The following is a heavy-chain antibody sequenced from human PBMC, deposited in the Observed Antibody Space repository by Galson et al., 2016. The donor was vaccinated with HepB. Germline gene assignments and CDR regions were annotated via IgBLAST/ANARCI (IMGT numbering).Heavy chain of an antibody. CDR2: ISSSTIYI. CDR3: ATDRRSIFGAVTEYFQH. CDR1: GFTFRNAW. J-gene: IGHJ1*01. V-gene: IGHV3-21*01. D-gene: IGHD3-3*01. Sequence: SLRLSCAASGFTFRNAWMSWVRQAPGKGLEWVSSISSSTIYIYYADSVKGRFTISRDNAKNSLYLQMNSLRDEDTAVYYCATDRRSIFGAVTEYFQHWGQGTLVTVSS.